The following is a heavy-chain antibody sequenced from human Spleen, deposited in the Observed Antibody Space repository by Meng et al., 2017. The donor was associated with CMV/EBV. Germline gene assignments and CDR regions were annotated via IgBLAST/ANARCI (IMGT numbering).Heavy chain of an antibody. Sequence: GESLKISCAASGFTFSTYGMTWVRRAPGKGLEWVSSITSSGNYKYYEDTMKGRFTISRDNAKNSLYLQMNNLRPEDTAVYYCASDSGNYCFDYWGQGTLVTVSS. CDR1: GFTFSTYG. V-gene: IGHV3-21*01. CDR3: ASDSGNYCFDY. D-gene: IGHD1-26*01. J-gene: IGHJ4*02. CDR2: ITSSGNYK.